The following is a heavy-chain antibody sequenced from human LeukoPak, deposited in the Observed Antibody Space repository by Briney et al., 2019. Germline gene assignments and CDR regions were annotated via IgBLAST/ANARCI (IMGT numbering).Heavy chain of an antibody. V-gene: IGHV4-59*01. Sequence: SETLSLTCTVSGGSISSYYWSWIRQPPGKGLEWIGYIYNSGSTNHNPSLKSRATISLDTSKNQFSLKLSSVTAADTAVYYCARAPTTVVTPYYFDYWGQGTLVTVSS. CDR3: ARAPTTVVTPYYFDY. CDR1: GGSISSYY. CDR2: IYNSGST. D-gene: IGHD4-23*01. J-gene: IGHJ4*02.